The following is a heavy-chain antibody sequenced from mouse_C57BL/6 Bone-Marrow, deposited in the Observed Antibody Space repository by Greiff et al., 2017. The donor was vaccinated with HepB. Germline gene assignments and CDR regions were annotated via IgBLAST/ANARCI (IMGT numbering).Heavy chain of an antibody. D-gene: IGHD2-3*01. CDR3: AKGGWLLHFDY. V-gene: IGHV1-69*01. Sequence: QVQLQQSGAELVMPGASVKLSCKASGYTFTSYWMHWVKQRPGQGLEWIGEIDPSDSYTNYNQKFKGKSTLTVDKSSSTAYMQLSSLTSEDSAVYYCAKGGWLLHFDYWGQGTTLTVSS. CDR2: IDPSDSYT. CDR1: GYTFTSYW. J-gene: IGHJ2*01.